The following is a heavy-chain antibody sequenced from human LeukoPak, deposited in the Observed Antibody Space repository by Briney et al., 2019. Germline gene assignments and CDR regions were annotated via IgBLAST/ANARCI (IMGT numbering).Heavy chain of an antibody. CDR3: ARDFAAVTFDY. CDR2: IYYSGST. CDR1: GGSISSYY. Sequence: SETLSLTCTVSGGSISSYYWSWIRQPPGKGLEWIGYIYYSGSTNYNPSLKSRVTTSVDTSKNQFSLKLSSVTAEDTAVYYCARDFAAVTFDYWGQGTLVTVSS. J-gene: IGHJ4*02. D-gene: IGHD6-25*01. V-gene: IGHV4-59*12.